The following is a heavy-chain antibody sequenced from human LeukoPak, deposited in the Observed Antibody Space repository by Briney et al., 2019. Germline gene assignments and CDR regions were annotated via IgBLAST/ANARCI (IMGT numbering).Heavy chain of an antibody. J-gene: IGHJ4*02. CDR2: IYSRGNT. D-gene: IGHD1-7*01. CDR1: GGSISGFY. Sequence: SETLSLTCSVSGGSISGFYWSWIRQPAGKGLEWIGRIYSRGNTNHNPSLRRRVTMSVDASKNQFSLRLRSVTAADTAIYYCVREGTALFDFWGREPWSPCPQ. V-gene: IGHV4-4*07. CDR3: VREGTALFDF.